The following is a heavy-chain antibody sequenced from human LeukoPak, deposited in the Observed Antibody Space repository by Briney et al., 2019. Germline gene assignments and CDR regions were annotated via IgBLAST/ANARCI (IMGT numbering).Heavy chain of an antibody. CDR1: GGSISSGGYY. Sequence: SETLSLTCTVSGGSISSGGYYWSWIRQPPGKGLEWIGYIYHSGSTYYNPSLKSRVTISVDRSKNQFSLKLSSVTAADTAVYYCARDILTGYSPFDYWGQGTLVTVSS. V-gene: IGHV4-30-2*01. D-gene: IGHD3-9*01. J-gene: IGHJ4*02. CDR3: ARDILTGYSPFDY. CDR2: IYHSGST.